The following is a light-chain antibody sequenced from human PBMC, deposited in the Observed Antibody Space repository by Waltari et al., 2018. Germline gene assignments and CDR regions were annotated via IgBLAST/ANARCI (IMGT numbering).Light chain of an antibody. Sequence: SYVLTQPPSVSVAPGKTARITCGGNNIGSNSVHWYQLKPGQAPVLVIYYDSDRPSGIPERFSGSNSGNTATLTISRVEAGDEADYYCQVWDNSSDQGVFGGGTKLT. CDR3: QVWDNSSDQGV. CDR2: YDS. J-gene: IGLJ3*02. CDR1: NIGSNS. V-gene: IGLV3-21*04.